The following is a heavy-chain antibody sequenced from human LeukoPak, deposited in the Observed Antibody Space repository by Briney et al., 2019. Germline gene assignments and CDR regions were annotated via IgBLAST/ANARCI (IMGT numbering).Heavy chain of an antibody. Sequence: SETLSLTCTVSGGSISSYYWSWIRQPPGKGLEWIGYIYYSGSTNYNPSLKSRVTISVDTSKNQFSLKLSSVTAADTAVYYCARPIWRGYSSGWFIWGQGTMVTVSS. V-gene: IGHV4-59*12. CDR1: GGSISSYY. D-gene: IGHD6-19*01. CDR3: ARPIWRGYSSGWFI. CDR2: IYYSGST. J-gene: IGHJ3*02.